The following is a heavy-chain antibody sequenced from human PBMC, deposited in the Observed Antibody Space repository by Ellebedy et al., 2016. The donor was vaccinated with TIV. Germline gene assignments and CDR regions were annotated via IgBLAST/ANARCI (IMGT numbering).Heavy chain of an antibody. D-gene: IGHD3-3*01. CDR3: AKGGIEQLEWGWFDP. CDR1: GFTFSSYW. J-gene: IGHJ5*02. V-gene: IGHV3-23*01. CDR2: IGGSGGST. Sequence: GESLKISCAVSGFTFSSYWMHWVRQAPGKGLEWVSAIGGSGGSTFYADSVKGRFTVSRDNSKNTLYLQMNSLRAEDMAVYYCAKGGIEQLEWGWFDPWGQGTLVTVSS.